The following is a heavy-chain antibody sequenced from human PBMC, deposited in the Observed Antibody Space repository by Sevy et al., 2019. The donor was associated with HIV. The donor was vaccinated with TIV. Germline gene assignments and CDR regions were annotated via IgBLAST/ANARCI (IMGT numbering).Heavy chain of an antibody. J-gene: IGHJ4*02. D-gene: IGHD2-8*01. CDR2: LSFGCGEI. CDR3: AREGCTKPHDY. V-gene: IGHV3-23*01. Sequence: GGSLRLSCAASGFTFSKYSMSWVRQPPGKGLEWVSTLSFGCGEINYADSVKGRFTIFRDNSKNSLYLQMNNLRAEDTAVYYCAREGCTKPHDYWGQGTLVTVSS. CDR1: GFTFSKYS.